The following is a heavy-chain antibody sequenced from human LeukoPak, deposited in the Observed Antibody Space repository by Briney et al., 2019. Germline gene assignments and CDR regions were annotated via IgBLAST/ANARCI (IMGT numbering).Heavy chain of an antibody. V-gene: IGHV3-33*01. D-gene: IGHD3-9*01. CDR2: IWYDGSNK. J-gene: IGHJ4*02. CDR3: ARGYARYDILTGYCFDY. Sequence: GRSLRLSCAASGFTFSSYGMHWVRQAPGKGLEWVAVIWYDGSNKYYADSVKGRFTISRDNSKNTLYLQMNSLRAEDTAVYYCARGYARYDILTGYCFDYWGQGTLVTVSS. CDR1: GFTFSSYG.